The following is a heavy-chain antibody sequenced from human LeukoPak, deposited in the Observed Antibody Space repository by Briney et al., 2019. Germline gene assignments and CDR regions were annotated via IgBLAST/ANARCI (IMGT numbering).Heavy chain of an antibody. D-gene: IGHD3-10*01. V-gene: IGHV3-48*03. CDR2: ISSSGSTI. Sequence: PGGSLRLSCAASGFTFSSYEMNWVRQAPGKGLEWVSYISSSGSTIYYADSVKGRFTISRDNAKNSLYLQMNSLRVEDTAVYYCARDSRLYGSGSYGYYMDVWGKGTTVTISS. J-gene: IGHJ6*03. CDR1: GFTFSSYE. CDR3: ARDSRLYGSGSYGYYMDV.